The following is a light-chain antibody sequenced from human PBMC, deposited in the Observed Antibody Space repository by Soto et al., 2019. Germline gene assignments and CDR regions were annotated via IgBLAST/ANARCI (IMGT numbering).Light chain of an antibody. CDR1: QSVSSY. J-gene: IGKJ3*01. Sequence: EIVLTQSPATLSLSPGERATLSCRASQSVSSYLAWYQQKPGQAPRLLIYDASNRATGIPARFSGSGSGTDFTLTISSLEPEDFAVYYCHQRTNCPGFTFGPATKVDIK. CDR3: HQRTNCPGFT. V-gene: IGKV3-11*01. CDR2: DAS.